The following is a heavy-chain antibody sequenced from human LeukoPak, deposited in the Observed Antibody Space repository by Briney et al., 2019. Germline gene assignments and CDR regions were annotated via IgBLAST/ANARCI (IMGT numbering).Heavy chain of an antibody. CDR2: INQDASGA. V-gene: IGHV3-7*03. J-gene: IGHJ4*02. CDR1: GLTFSDDW. D-gene: IGHD4-23*01. CDR3: ARGLRWPDF. Sequence: GGSLRLSCKTSGLTFSDDWMTWVRQAPGKGPEWVANINQDASGASYVDSVRGRFTISRDSAKESVYLQMNSLRADDTAIYYCARGLRWPDFWGQGTLVTVFS.